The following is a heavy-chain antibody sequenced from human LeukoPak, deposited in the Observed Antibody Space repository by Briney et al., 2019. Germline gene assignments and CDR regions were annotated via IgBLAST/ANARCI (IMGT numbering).Heavy chain of an antibody. D-gene: IGHD2-2*01. CDR3: VKGYCSSTSCYAFDY. Sequence: PGGSLRLSCVASGFTVSSNYMSWVRQAPGKGLEWVSVIYTSGSTHYADSVKGRFTISRDNSKNTLFLQMSSLRGEDTAVYYCVKGYCSSTSCYAFDYWGQGTLVTVSS. V-gene: IGHV3-66*02. CDR2: IYTSGST. CDR1: GFTVSSNY. J-gene: IGHJ4*02.